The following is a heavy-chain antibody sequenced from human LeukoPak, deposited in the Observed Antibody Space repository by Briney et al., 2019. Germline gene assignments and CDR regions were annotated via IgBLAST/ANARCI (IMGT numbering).Heavy chain of an antibody. J-gene: IGHJ6*03. V-gene: IGHV4-61*02. CDR3: ARGYDFWSGYRYFYYYYMDV. D-gene: IGHD3-3*01. CDR1: GGSISSGSYY. CDR2: IYTSGST. Sequence: SETLSLTCTVSGGSISSGSYYWSWIRQPAGKGLEWIGRIYTSGSTNYNPSLKSRVTISVDTSKNQFSLKPSSVTAADTAVYYCARGYDFWSGYRYFYYYYMDVWGKGTTVTVSS.